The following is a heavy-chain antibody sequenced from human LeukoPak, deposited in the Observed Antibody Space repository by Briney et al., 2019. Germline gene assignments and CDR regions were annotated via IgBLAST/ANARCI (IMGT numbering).Heavy chain of an antibody. CDR2: IYYSEST. V-gene: IGHV4-59*01. J-gene: IGHJ4*02. CDR1: VGSISSYY. CDR3: AAIPSYDYVWGSYSFYFDY. D-gene: IGHD3-16*01. Sequence: SETLSLTCTVSVGSISSYYWSWIRQPPGKGVEWIGYIYYSESTNYNPYLKSRVTISVDTSKNQFSLKLSSVTAADTAVYYCAAIPSYDYVWGSYSFYFDYWGQGTLVTVSS.